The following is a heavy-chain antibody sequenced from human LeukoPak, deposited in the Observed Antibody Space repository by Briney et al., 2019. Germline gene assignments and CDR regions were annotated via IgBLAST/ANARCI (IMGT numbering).Heavy chain of an antibody. D-gene: IGHD1-1*01. CDR2: IYTSGST. V-gene: IGHV4-61*02. CDR1: GNSISSGDNY. J-gene: IGHJ4*02. Sequence: SETLSLTCTVSGNSISSGDNYWSWIRQPAGKGLEWIGRIYTSGSTNYNPSLKSRVTISVDTSNNQFSLKLSSVTAADTAVYYCTRATGAGLIDYWGQGTLVTVSS. CDR3: TRATGAGLIDY.